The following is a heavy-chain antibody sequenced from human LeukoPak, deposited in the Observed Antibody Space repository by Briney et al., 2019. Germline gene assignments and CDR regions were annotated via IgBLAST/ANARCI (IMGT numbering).Heavy chain of an antibody. Sequence: ASVKVSCKASGYTFTDYYMHWVRQAPGQGLEWMGRINPNSGGTNYAQKFQGRVTMTRDTSISTAYMELSRLRSDDTALYSCARGAVPAAPPDYWGQGTLVTVSP. V-gene: IGHV1-2*06. D-gene: IGHD2-2*01. CDR3: ARGAVPAAPPDY. CDR2: INPNSGGT. CDR1: GYTFTDYY. J-gene: IGHJ4*02.